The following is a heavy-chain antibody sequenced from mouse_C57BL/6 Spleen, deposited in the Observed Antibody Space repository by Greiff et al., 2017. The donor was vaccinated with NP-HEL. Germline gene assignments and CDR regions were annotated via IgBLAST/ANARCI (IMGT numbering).Heavy chain of an antibody. J-gene: IGHJ2*01. D-gene: IGHD4-1*01. CDR1: GYTFTSYW. Sequence: QVQLQQPGAELVKPGASVKLSCKASGYTFTSYWMHWVKQRPGRGLEWIGRFDPNSGGTKYNEKFKSKATLTVDKPSSTAYMQLSRLTSEDSAVYYCESWDGSYFEYWGQGTTLTVSA. CDR3: ESWDGSYFEY. CDR2: FDPNSGGT. V-gene: IGHV1-72*01.